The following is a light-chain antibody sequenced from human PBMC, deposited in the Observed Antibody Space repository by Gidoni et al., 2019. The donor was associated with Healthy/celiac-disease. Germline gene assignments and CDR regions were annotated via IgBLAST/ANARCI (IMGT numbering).Light chain of an antibody. J-gene: IGKJ2*01. CDR1: QGISSY. CDR2: AAS. CDR3: QQYYSYPPYT. Sequence: AIRMTQSPSSFSASTGDRVTITCRASQGISSYLAWCQQKPGKAPKLLIYAASTLQSGVPSRFSGSGSGTDVTLTISCLQSEDFATYYCQQYYSYPPYTFGQGTKLEIK. V-gene: IGKV1-8*01.